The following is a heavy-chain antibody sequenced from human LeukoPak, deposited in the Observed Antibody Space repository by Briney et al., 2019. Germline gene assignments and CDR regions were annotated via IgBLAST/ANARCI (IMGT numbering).Heavy chain of an antibody. CDR3: AGHGAALDE. Sequence: SETVSLTCTVSGGSISSYFWSWIRQPAGKGLEWIGRIYSSGSTNYNPSLKSRVTMSVDTSKNQFSLKLNSVTAADTAMYYCAGHGAALDEWGRGTLATVSS. CDR1: GGSISSYF. CDR2: IYSSGST. D-gene: IGHD6-6*01. J-gene: IGHJ2*01. V-gene: IGHV4-4*07.